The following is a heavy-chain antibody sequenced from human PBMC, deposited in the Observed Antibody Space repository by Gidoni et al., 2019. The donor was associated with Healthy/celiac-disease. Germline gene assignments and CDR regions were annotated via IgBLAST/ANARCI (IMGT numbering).Heavy chain of an antibody. CDR2: IWYDGSNK. V-gene: IGHV3-33*01. J-gene: IGHJ4*02. Sequence: QVQLVESGGGVVQPGRSLRLSCAASGFTFSSYGMHWVRQAPGTGLEWVAVIWYDGSNKYYADSVKGRFTISRDNSKNTLYLQMNSLRAEDTAVYYCARDIEAAAYLFDYWGQGTLVTVSS. CDR1: GFTFSSYG. CDR3: ARDIEAAAYLFDY. D-gene: IGHD6-13*01.